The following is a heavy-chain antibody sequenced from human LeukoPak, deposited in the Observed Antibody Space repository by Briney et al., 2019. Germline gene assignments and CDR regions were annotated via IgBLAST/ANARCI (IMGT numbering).Heavy chain of an antibody. V-gene: IGHV4-39*01. D-gene: IGHD2-2*01. CDR3: ARHWGSTSSGVDY. CDR1: GGSISSSSYY. J-gene: IGHJ4*02. Sequence: ASETLSLTCSVSGGSISSSSYYWGWIRQPPGKGLEWIGSIYYSGSTYYNPSLKSRVTISVDTSKNHFSLKLSSVTAADTAVYYCARHWGSTSSGVDYWGQRTLVTVSS. CDR2: IYYSGST.